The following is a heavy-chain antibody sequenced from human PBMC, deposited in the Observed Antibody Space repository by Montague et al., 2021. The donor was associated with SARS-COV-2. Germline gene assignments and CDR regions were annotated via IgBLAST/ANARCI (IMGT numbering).Heavy chain of an antibody. CDR1: GYSFTTYW. CDR3: ATPDY. CDR2: IDPSDSNA. V-gene: IGHV5-10-1*01. Sequence: QSGAEVKKPGESLRISCKGSGYSFTTYWINWVLQMLGKGLEWMGKIDPSDSNAYYSPSFQGHVTISVDKSISNAYLQWSSLKASDTAMFYCATPDYWGQGTLVTVSS. J-gene: IGHJ4*02.